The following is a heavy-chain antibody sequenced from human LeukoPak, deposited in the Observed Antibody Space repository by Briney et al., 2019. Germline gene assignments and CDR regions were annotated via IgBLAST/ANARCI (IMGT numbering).Heavy chain of an antibody. CDR3: ARVWQLVSPTPMGY. CDR1: GYAFTGYY. D-gene: IGHD6-6*01. J-gene: IGHJ4*02. CDR2: INPNSGGT. Sequence: ASVKVSCKASGYAFTGYYMHWVRQAPGQGLEWMGRINPNSGGTNCAQKFQGRVTMTRDTSISTAYMELSRLRSDDTAVYYCARVWQLVSPTPMGYWGQGTLVTVSS. V-gene: IGHV1-2*06.